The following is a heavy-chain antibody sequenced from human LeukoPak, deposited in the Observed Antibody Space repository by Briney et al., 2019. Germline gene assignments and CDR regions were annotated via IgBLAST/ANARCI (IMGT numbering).Heavy chain of an antibody. CDR1: GYSISSGYY. D-gene: IGHD6-13*01. Sequence: SETLSLTCTVSGYSISSGYYWGWIRQPPGKGLEWIGSIYHSGSTYYNPSLKSRVTISVDTSKNQFSLKQSSVTAADTAVYYCAREYSETFYFDYWGQGTLVTVSS. CDR2: IYHSGST. V-gene: IGHV4-38-2*02. CDR3: AREYSETFYFDY. J-gene: IGHJ4*02.